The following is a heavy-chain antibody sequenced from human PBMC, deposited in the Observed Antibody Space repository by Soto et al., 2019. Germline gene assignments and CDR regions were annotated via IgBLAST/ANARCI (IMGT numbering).Heavy chain of an antibody. V-gene: IGHV3-30*18. CDR1: GFTFSSYG. Sequence: QVQLVESGGGVVQPGRSLRLSCAASGFTFSSYGMHWVRQAPGKGLEWVAVISYDGSNKYYADSVKGRFTISRDNSKNTLYLQMNSLRAEDTAVYYCAKDSHPYCSGGSCYSHNWFDPWGQGTLVTVSS. CDR2: ISYDGSNK. D-gene: IGHD2-15*01. CDR3: AKDSHPYCSGGSCYSHNWFDP. J-gene: IGHJ5*02.